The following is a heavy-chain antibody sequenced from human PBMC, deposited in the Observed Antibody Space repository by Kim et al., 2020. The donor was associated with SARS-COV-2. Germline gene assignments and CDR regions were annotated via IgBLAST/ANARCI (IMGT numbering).Heavy chain of an antibody. Sequence: SETLSLTCSVSGASISSSNYYWGWIRLPPGKGLEWIGTIYYSGSTYYNPSLKSRVTISVDTSKNQFSLKLSSVTAADTAVYYCAAGRFDYWGQGTLVTVSS. J-gene: IGHJ4*02. CDR1: GASISSSNYY. V-gene: IGHV4-39*01. CDR2: IYYSGST. CDR3: AAGRFDY.